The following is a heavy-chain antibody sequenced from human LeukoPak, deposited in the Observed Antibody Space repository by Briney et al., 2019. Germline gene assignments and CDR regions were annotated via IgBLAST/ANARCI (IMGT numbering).Heavy chain of an antibody. CDR3: ARGIVSGSGSLDY. CDR1: RFSFSNYW. V-gene: IGHV3-74*01. J-gene: IGHJ4*02. Sequence: GGSLRLSCAASRFSFSNYWMHWVRQAPGKGLVWVSRVKSAGSNPSYADSVKGRFTISRDHAENMLYLQLNTLRAEDTAVYYCARGIVSGSGSLDYWGQGTLVTVPS. CDR2: VKSAGSNP. D-gene: IGHD3-10*01.